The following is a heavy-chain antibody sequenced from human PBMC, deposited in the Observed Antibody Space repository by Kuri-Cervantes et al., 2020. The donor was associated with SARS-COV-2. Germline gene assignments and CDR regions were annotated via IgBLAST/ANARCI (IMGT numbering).Heavy chain of an antibody. J-gene: IGHJ4*02. CDR1: RFTFNTYA. D-gene: IGHD2/OR15-2a*01. CDR3: VKDSRVYYFDY. CDR2: ISGSGGST. Sequence: GESLKISCTASRFTFNTYAMSWVRQAPGKGLEWVSAISGSGGSTYYADSAKGWFTISRDNSKNTLYLQMNSLRAEDTAVYYCVKDSRVYYFDYWGQGTLVTVSS. V-gene: IGHV3-23*01.